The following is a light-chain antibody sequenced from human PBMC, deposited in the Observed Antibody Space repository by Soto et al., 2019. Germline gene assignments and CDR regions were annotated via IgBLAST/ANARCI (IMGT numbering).Light chain of an antibody. V-gene: IGLV1-40*01. J-gene: IGLJ1*01. CDR1: SSNIGGGYD. Sequence: QSVLTQPPSVSEAPGQRVTISCTGSSSNIGGGYDVHWFQQLPGTAPKLLFYGKNNRPSGVPDRFSGSTSGTSASLAITGLQTEDEADYYCQSYDASLSGYVFGTGTKSPS. CDR2: GKN. CDR3: QSYDASLSGYV.